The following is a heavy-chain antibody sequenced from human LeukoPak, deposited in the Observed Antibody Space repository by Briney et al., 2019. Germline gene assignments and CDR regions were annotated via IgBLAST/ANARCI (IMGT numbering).Heavy chain of an antibody. CDR3: ARHESIVVVVAARGFDS. J-gene: IGHJ4*02. CDR1: GGSISSSSHY. V-gene: IGHV4-39*01. D-gene: IGHD2-15*01. Sequence: SETLSLTCTVSGGSISSSSHYWGWIRQPPGKGLELIGSIYYTGSTSYNPSLKSRVTISVDTSKNQFSLKLGSVTAADTAVYYCARHESIVVVVAARGFDSWGQGTLVTVSS. CDR2: IYYTGST.